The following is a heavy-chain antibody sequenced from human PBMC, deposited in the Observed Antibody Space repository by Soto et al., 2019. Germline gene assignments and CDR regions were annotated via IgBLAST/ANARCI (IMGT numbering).Heavy chain of an antibody. J-gene: IGHJ6*02. CDR3: ARRLCTTSSCTSQLGMDV. V-gene: IGHV1-18*04. CDR2: ISAYNNYT. Sequence: ASVKVSCKASGYTFTNCQFTWVRQAPGQGLEWMGWISAYNNYTKYAENFQDRFTMTTDPSTTTAYMDLRSLRSDDTAVYYCARRLCTTSSCTSQLGMDVWGQGTTVIVSS. D-gene: IGHD2-8*01. CDR1: GYTFTNCQ.